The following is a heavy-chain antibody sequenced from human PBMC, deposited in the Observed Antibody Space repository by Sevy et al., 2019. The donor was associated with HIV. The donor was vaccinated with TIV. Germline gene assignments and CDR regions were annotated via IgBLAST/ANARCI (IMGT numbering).Heavy chain of an antibody. D-gene: IGHD3-3*01. CDR1: GFTFSDYY. J-gene: IGHJ6*02. V-gene: IGHV3-11*04. Sequence: GGSLRLSCAASGFTFSDYYMSWIRQAPGKGLEWVSYISSSGSTIYYADSVKGRFTISRDNAKNSLYLQMNSLGAEDTAVYYCARDSSPPYYDFWSGHRYYYYGMDVWGQGTTVTVSS. CDR3: ARDSSPPYYDFWSGHRYYYYGMDV. CDR2: ISSSGSTI.